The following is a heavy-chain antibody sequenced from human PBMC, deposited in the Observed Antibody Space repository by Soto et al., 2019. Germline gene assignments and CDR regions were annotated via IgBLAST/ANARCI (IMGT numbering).Heavy chain of an antibody. Sequence: QVQLVQSGAEVKKPGSSVKVSCKASGGTFSSYTISWVRQAPGQGLEWMGRIIPILGIANYAQKFQGRVTXTXDXXTSTAYMELSSLRSEDTALYYCARGIAVAGKEAHYWGQGPLVTVSS. CDR3: ARGIAVAGKEAHY. V-gene: IGHV1-69*02. D-gene: IGHD6-19*01. CDR1: GGTFSSYT. CDR2: IIPILGIA. J-gene: IGHJ4*02.